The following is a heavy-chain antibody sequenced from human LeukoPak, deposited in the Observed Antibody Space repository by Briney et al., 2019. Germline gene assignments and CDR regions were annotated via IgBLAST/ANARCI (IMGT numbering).Heavy chain of an antibody. J-gene: IGHJ4*02. CDR1: GFTFSSYT. CDR3: ARGSAAGQWLYLFDY. Sequence: GGSLRLSCAASGFTFSSYTMHWVRQAPGKGLEWVAIISYDGSNKYYADSVKGRFTISRDSSKNTLSLEMNSLRVEDTAVYYCARGSAAGQWLYLFDYWGQGTLVTVSS. V-gene: IGHV3-30-3*01. D-gene: IGHD6-19*01. CDR2: ISYDGSNK.